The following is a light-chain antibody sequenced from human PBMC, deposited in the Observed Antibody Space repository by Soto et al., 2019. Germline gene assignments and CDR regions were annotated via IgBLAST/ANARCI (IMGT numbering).Light chain of an antibody. V-gene: IGKV1-9*01. CDR1: QGISSY. Sequence: DIQLTQSPSFLSASVGDRVTITCRASQGISSYLAWYQQKPGKAPKLLLYAASTLQSGVPSRFSGDGSGTEFTLTISSLQPEDFATYYCQQLNSYPLTFGGGTKVEIK. CDR3: QQLNSYPLT. CDR2: AAS. J-gene: IGKJ4*01.